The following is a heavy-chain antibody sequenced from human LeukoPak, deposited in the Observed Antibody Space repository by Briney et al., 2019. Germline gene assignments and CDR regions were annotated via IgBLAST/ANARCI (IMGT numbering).Heavy chain of an antibody. V-gene: IGHV4-59*13. CDR2: IYYSGST. Sequence: SETLSLTCTVSGGSISSYYWSWIRRPPGKGLEWIGYIYYSGSTNYNPSLKSRVTISVDTSKNQFSLRLSSVTAADTAVYYCARDVDTVLVDWGQGTLVAVSS. CDR3: ARDVDTVLVD. CDR1: GGSISSYY. D-gene: IGHD2-2*03. J-gene: IGHJ4*02.